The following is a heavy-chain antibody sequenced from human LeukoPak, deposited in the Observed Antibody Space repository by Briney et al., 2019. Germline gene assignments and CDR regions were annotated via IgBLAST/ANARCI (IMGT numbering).Heavy chain of an antibody. Sequence: SETLSLTCTVSGYSISSGYYWGWTRQPPGKGLEWIGSIYHSGSTYYNPSLKSRVTISVDTSKNQFSLKLSSVTAADTAVYYCASGPTVTTLTNWFDPWGQGTLVTVSS. V-gene: IGHV4-38-2*02. CDR2: IYHSGST. J-gene: IGHJ5*02. CDR1: GYSISSGYY. D-gene: IGHD4-17*01. CDR3: ASGPTVTTLTNWFDP.